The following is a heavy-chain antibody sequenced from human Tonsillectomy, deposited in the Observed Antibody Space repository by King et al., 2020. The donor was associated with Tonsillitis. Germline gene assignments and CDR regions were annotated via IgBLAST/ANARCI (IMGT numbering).Heavy chain of an antibody. J-gene: IGHJ3*02. CDR2: IYSGGST. D-gene: IGHD1-20*01. V-gene: IGHV3-66*01. Sequence: VQLVESGGGLVQPGGSLRLSCAASGFTVSSNYMSWVRQAPGKGLEWVSIIYSGGSTHCADSVKGRFTISRDNSKNTLYLQMNSLRAEDTAVYYCARDRTNWKDVFDIWGQGTMVTVSS. CDR3: ARDRTNWKDVFDI. CDR1: GFTVSSNY.